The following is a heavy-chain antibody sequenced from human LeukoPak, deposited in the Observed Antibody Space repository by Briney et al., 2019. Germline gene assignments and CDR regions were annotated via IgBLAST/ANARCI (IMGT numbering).Heavy chain of an antibody. CDR3: ARDGALTGSRKSFDY. V-gene: IGHV1-46*01. CDR1: GYTFTSYY. CDR2: INPSGGST. D-gene: IGHD3-9*01. Sequence: GASVKVSCKASGYTFTSYYMHWVRQAPGQGLEWMGIINPSGGSTSYAQKFQGRVTMTRDTSTSTVYMELSSLRSEDTAVYYCARDGALTGSRKSFDYWGQGTLVTVSS. J-gene: IGHJ4*02.